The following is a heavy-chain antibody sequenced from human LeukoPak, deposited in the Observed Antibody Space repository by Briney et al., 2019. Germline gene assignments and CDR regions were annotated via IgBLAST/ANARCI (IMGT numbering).Heavy chain of an antibody. D-gene: IGHD6-13*01. CDR3: AKFASSSSWFSGYYYGMDV. CDR2: ISWNSGSI. Sequence: AGGSLRLSCAASGFTLDDYAMHWVRQAPGKGLEWVSGISWNSGSIGYADSVKGRFTISRDNAKNSLYLQMNSLRAEDTALYYCAKFASSSSWFSGYYYGMDVWGQGTTVTVSS. CDR1: GFTLDDYA. V-gene: IGHV3-9*01. J-gene: IGHJ6*02.